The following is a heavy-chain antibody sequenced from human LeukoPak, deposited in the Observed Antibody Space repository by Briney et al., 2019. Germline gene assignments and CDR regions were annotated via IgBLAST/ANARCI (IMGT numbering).Heavy chain of an antibody. D-gene: IGHD3-22*01. Sequence: GGSLRLSCAASGFTFSTYAMSWVRQAPGKGLEWVSALSNSGGSGGTTYFADSVKGRFSISRDNSKSTLYLQLNSLTAEDTAVYYCAKAMSTDHYDSKGFYRVDFDSWGQGTLVTVSS. V-gene: IGHV3-23*01. CDR2: LSNSGGSGGTT. CDR3: AKAMSTDHYDSKGFYRVDFDS. CDR1: GFTFSTYA. J-gene: IGHJ4*02.